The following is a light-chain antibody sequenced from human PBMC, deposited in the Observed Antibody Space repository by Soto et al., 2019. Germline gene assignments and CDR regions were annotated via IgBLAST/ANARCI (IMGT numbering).Light chain of an antibody. V-gene: IGKV2-28*01. Sequence: DIVMTQFPLSLPVTPGEPASISCRSSPSLLHSNGYNYLDWYLQKPGQSPQLLIYLGSNRASGVPDRFSGSGSGTDFTLKISRVEAEDVGVYYCMQALQTPPWTFGQGTKVEIK. CDR1: PSLLHSNGYNY. J-gene: IGKJ1*01. CDR2: LGS. CDR3: MQALQTPPWT.